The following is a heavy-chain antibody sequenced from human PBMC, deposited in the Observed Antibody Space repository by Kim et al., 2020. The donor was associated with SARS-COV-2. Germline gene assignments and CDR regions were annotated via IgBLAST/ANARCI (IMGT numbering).Heavy chain of an antibody. CDR3: AREGGGSTSPFDY. CDR2: ISYDGSNK. CDR1: GFTFSSYA. V-gene: IGHV3-30*04. J-gene: IGHJ4*02. Sequence: GGSLRLSCAASGFTFSSYAMHWVRQAPGKGLEWVAVISYDGSNKYYADSVKGRFTISRDNSKNTLYLQMNSLRAEDTAVYYCAREGGGSTSPFDYWGQGTLVTVSS. D-gene: IGHD2-2*01.